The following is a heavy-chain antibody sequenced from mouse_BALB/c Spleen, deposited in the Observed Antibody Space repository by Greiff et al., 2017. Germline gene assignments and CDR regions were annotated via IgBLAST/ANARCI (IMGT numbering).Heavy chain of an antibody. CDR3: ARWLRRYAMDY. Sequence: EVQLVESGGGLVQPGGSLRLSCATSGFTFTDYYMSWVRQPPGKALEWLGFIRNKANGYTTEYSASVKGRFTISRDNSQSILYLQMNTLRAEDSATYYCARWLRRYAMDYWGQGTSVTVSS. J-gene: IGHJ4*01. D-gene: IGHD2-2*01. CDR1: GFTFTDYY. CDR2: IRNKANGYTT. V-gene: IGHV7-3*02.